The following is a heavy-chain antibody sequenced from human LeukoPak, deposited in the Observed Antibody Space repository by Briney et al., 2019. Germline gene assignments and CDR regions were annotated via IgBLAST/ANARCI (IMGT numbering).Heavy chain of an antibody. CDR1: GFTFSSYA. CDR3: AKEVEPHLITIFGVVAKGYFDY. CDR2: ISGSGGST. Sequence: GGSLRLSCAASGFTFSSYAMSWVRQAPGKGLEWVSAISGSGGSTYYADSVKGRFTISRDNSKNTLYLQMNSLRAEDTAVYYCAKEVEPHLITIFGVVAKGYFDYWGQGTLVTVSS. V-gene: IGHV3-23*01. J-gene: IGHJ4*02. D-gene: IGHD3-3*01.